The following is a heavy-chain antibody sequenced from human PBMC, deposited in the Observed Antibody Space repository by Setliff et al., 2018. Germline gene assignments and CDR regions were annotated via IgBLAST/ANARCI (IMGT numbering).Heavy chain of an antibody. Sequence: GGSLRLSCAASGFTFSSSAMAWVRQAPGKGLEWVSLISWDGGSTYYADSVKGRFTISRDNSKNSLYLQMNSLRAEDTALYYCAKGAGFTVAADYWGQGTLVTVSS. J-gene: IGHJ4*02. CDR2: ISWDGGST. CDR1: GFTFSSSA. D-gene: IGHD6-19*01. V-gene: IGHV3-43D*04. CDR3: AKGAGFTVAADY.